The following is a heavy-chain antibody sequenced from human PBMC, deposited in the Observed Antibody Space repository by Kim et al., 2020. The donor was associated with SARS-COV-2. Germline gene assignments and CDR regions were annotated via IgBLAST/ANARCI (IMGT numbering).Heavy chain of an antibody. Sequence: GGSLRLSCAASGFTFSSYAMHWVRQAPGKGLEWVAVISYDGSNKYYADSVKGRFTISRDNSKNTLYLQMNSLRAEDTAVYYCARGRVEYYGSGTAVFDYYYYGMDVWGQGTTVTVSS. V-gene: IGHV3-30*04. CDR1: GFTFSSYA. CDR3: ARGRVEYYGSGTAVFDYYYYGMDV. D-gene: IGHD3-10*01. CDR2: ISYDGSNK. J-gene: IGHJ6*02.